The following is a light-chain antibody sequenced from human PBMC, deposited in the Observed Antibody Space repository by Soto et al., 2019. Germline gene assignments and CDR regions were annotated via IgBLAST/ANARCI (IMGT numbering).Light chain of an antibody. Sequence: ENVLRQSPATLSLSTGERATLSCRASQSVSSYLAWYQQKPGQAPRLLIYDTSSRATGIPARFSGSGSGTDFTLTISSLEPEDFAVYYCQQRSNWPPTFGQGTNVDIK. CDR1: QSVSSY. J-gene: IGKJ1*01. V-gene: IGKV3-11*01. CDR3: QQRSNWPPT. CDR2: DTS.